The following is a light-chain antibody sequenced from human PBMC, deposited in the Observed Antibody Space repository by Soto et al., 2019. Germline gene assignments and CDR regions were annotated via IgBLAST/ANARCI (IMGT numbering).Light chain of an antibody. CDR1: QSGSSSY. V-gene: IGKV3-20*01. CDR2: GAS. Sequence: EIVLTQAPGTLPLSPGERATLSCRASQSGSSSYLAWYQQKPGQAPRLLIYGASSRATGIPDRFSGSGSGTDLTLTISRLEPEDFAVYYCQQYGSSPRTFGQGAKVEIK. J-gene: IGKJ1*01. CDR3: QQYGSSPRT.